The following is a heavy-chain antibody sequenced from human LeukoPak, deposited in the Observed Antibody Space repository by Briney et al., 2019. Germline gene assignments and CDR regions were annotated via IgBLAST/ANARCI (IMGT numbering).Heavy chain of an antibody. CDR2: IYHSGST. D-gene: IGHD3-22*01. CDR1: GYSISSGYY. V-gene: IGHV4-38-2*02. Sequence: SETLSLTCTVSGYSISSGYYWGWIRQPPGKGLEWIGSIYHSGSTYYNPSLKSRVTISVDTSKNQFSLKLSSVTAADTAVYYCARDFRITMIVVVPYFDYWGQGTLVTVSS. J-gene: IGHJ4*02. CDR3: ARDFRITMIVVVPYFDY.